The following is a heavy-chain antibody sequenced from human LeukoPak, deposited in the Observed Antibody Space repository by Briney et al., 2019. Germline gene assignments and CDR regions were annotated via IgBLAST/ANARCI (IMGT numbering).Heavy chain of an antibody. CDR3: AKDRGTGTDLSDPFDY. CDR2: IRYDGSKK. J-gene: IGHJ4*02. CDR1: RFTFSSYG. Sequence: RGSLRLSCAASRFTFSSYGMHWVRKVPGKGLEWEAFIRYDGSKKYYADSVKGRFTISRDNSKNTQYLQMNILTAEDTAVYYCAKDRGTGTDLSDPFDYWGQGTLVTVSS. V-gene: IGHV3-30*02. D-gene: IGHD1-1*01.